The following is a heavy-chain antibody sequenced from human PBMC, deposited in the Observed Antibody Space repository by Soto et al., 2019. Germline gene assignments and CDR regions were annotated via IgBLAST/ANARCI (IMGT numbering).Heavy chain of an antibody. CDR2: IYYSGTT. V-gene: IGHV4-30-2*01. Sequence: TLSLTCTVSNGSVSSGTYSWSWVRQPPGKGLEWIGYIYYSGTTYYTPSLKSRLTMSMDRANDHFSLNLTSVTAADTAEYFCARGHYYYGMDVWGQGITVTVSS. CDR1: NGSVSSGTYS. CDR3: ARGHYYYGMDV. J-gene: IGHJ6*02.